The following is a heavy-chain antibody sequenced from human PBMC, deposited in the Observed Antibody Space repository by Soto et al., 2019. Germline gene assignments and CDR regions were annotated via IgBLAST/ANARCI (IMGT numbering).Heavy chain of an antibody. CDR1: GFTFSSYS. D-gene: IGHD4-17*01. Sequence: EVQLVESGGGLVQPGGSLRLSCAASGFTFSSYSMNWVRQAPGKGLEWISYISSSTSTTYHADSVKGRFTISRDNANNSLYLQMNSLRAEDTAVYYCARDAYGDYVFDYWGQGTLVTVSS. CDR3: ARDAYGDYVFDY. CDR2: ISSSTSTT. V-gene: IGHV3-48*01. J-gene: IGHJ4*02.